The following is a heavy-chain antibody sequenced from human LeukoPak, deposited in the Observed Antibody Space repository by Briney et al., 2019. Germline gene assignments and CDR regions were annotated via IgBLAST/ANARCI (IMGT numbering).Heavy chain of an antibody. J-gene: IGHJ4*02. D-gene: IGHD3-22*01. Sequence: SETLSLTCTVSGGSMSSQYWTWVRQPPGKGLEWIGYISDTGSTNYDPSLKRRVTISLDTSKRQFSLNLTSVTATDTAVYYCARDQRADHYDNPGGIDYWGQGPLVTVSS. CDR2: ISDTGST. V-gene: IGHV4-59*11. CDR3: ARDQRADHYDNPGGIDY. CDR1: GGSMSSQY.